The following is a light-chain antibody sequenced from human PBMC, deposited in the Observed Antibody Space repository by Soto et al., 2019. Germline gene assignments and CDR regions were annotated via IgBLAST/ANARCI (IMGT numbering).Light chain of an antibody. CDR1: QSISSY. J-gene: IGKJ4*01. V-gene: IGKV1-27*01. CDR3: QKYNSAPLT. CDR2: AAS. Sequence: DVQMTQSPSSLSASVGDRVTITCRSSQSISSYLNWYQQKPGKVPKLLIYAASTLQSGVPSRFSGSGSGTDFTLTISSLQPEDVATYYCQKYNSAPLTFGGGTRWIS.